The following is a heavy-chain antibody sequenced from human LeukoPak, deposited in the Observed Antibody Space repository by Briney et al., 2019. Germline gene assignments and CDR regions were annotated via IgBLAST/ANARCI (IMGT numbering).Heavy chain of an antibody. V-gene: IGHV1-2*02. CDR3: ARSPVLRYFDWLFTGWFDP. D-gene: IGHD3-9*01. CDR2: INPNSGDT. CDR1: GYTFTGYY. J-gene: IGHJ5*02. Sequence: ASVTVSCKASGYTFTGYYLHWVRQAPGQGPEWMGWINPNSGDTKYVQKFQGRVIMTSDTSISTAYMELSRLRSDDTAVYYCARSPVLRYFDWLFTGWFDPWGQGTLVTVSS.